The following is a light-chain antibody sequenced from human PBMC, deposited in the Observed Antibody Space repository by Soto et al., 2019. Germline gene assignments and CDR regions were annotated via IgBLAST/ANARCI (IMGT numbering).Light chain of an antibody. CDR1: HSISSK. CDR3: QEYNNWLPIT. Sequence: EIVMTLSPATLSVNPGERASLSCRASHSISSKLAWYQQKPGQAPRLLIYGASTRATGIPVRFSGSGSGTEFTLTITILQSEDFAIYYCQEYNNWLPITFGGGTKVDIK. CDR2: GAS. J-gene: IGKJ4*01. V-gene: IGKV3-15*01.